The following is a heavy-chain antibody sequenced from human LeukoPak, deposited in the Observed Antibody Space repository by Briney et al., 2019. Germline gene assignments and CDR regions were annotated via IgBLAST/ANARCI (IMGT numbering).Heavy chain of an antibody. D-gene: IGHD3-16*01. J-gene: IGHJ3*02. CDR2: IYDSGST. Sequence: SETLSLTCAVSGGSISSGGYSWSWIRQPPGKGLEWIGYIYDSGSTYYNPSLKSRVTISVDRSKNQFSLKLSSVTAADTAVYYCARGRGEDAFDIWGQGTMVTVSS. CDR3: ARGRGEDAFDI. V-gene: IGHV4-30-2*01. CDR1: GGSISSGGYS.